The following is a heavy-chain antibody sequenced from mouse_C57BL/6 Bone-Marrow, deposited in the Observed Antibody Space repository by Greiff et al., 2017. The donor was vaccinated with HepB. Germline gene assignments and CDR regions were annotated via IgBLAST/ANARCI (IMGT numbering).Heavy chain of an antibody. CDR1: GYTFTSYG. D-gene: IGHD2-4*01. Sequence: QVQLQQSGAELARPGASVKLSCKASGYTFTSYGISWVKQRTGQGLEWIGEIYPRSGNTYYNEKFKGKATITADTSSNTAYLQLSSLTSEDTAVYYCARWDYGCYYAMDYWGQGTSVTVSS. J-gene: IGHJ4*01. CDR3: ARWDYGCYYAMDY. CDR2: IYPRSGNT. V-gene: IGHV1-81*01.